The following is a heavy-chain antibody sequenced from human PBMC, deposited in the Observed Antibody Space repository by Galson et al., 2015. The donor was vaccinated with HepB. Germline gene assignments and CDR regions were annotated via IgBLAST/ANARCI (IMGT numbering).Heavy chain of an antibody. CDR2: ISAYNGNT. D-gene: IGHD3-22*01. Sequence: SVKVSCKASGYTFTSYGISWVRQAPGQGLEWMGWISAYNGNTNYAQKLQGRVTMTTDTSTSTAYMELRSLRSDGTAVYYCARGGDYYDSSGYYEYNWFDPWGQGTLVTVSS. V-gene: IGHV1-18*04. CDR3: ARGGDYYDSSGYYEYNWFDP. J-gene: IGHJ5*02. CDR1: GYTFTSYG.